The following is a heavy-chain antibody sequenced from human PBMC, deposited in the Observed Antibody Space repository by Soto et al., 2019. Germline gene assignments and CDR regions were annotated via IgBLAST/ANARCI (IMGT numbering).Heavy chain of an antibody. V-gene: IGHV3-53*01. CDR1: GFTVSANY. Sequence: EVQLVESGGDLIQPGGSLRLSCAASGFTVSANYMNWVRQAPGKGLEWVSGIYSDDTTYYADSVKGRFTISSDNSKNTLYLQMDSLRAEDTAVYYCAIVSSDNIPWVDYWGQGTLVTVSS. CDR2: IYSDDTT. D-gene: IGHD6-19*01. CDR3: AIVSSDNIPWVDY. J-gene: IGHJ4*02.